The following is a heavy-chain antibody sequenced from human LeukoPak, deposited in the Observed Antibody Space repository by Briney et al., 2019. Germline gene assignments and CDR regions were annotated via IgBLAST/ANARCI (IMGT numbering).Heavy chain of an antibody. CDR3: ARVGIDYLASYHFDH. J-gene: IGHJ4*02. V-gene: IGHV3-7*01. CDR1: AFTFNYSW. CDR2: IKQRGSEK. D-gene: IGHD2/OR15-2a*01. Sequence: GGSLRLSCAASAFTFNYSWMSWVRQAPGKGLEWVANIKQRGSEKSYVDSVKGRFSISRDNTKNSVFLQMNSLRAEDTAVYYCARVGIDYLASYHFDHWGRGTLVTVSS.